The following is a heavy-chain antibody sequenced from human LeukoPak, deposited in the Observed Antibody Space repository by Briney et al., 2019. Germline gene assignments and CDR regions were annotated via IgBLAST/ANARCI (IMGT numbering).Heavy chain of an antibody. CDR3: ARGDIAAAGGDFDY. V-gene: IGHV4-34*01. J-gene: IGHJ4*02. CDR1: GGSFSGYY. D-gene: IGHD6-13*01. CDR2: INHSGST. Sequence: SSETLSLTCAVYGGSFSGYYWSWIRQPPGKGLEWIGEINHSGSTNYNPSLKSRVTISVDTSKNQFSLKLSSVTAADTAVYYCARGDIAAAGGDFDYWGQGTLVTVSS.